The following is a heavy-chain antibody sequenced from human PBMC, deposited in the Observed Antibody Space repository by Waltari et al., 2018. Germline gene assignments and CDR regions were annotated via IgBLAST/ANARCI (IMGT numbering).Heavy chain of an antibody. D-gene: IGHD2-2*01. V-gene: IGHV1-2*06. Sequence: QVQLVQSGAEVKKPGASVKVSCKASGYTFTGYYMHWVRQAPGQGLEWMGRINPSSGGTTYSQKCQGRVTMARDTSISTAYMELSRLRSDDTAVYYCARDRGSSTLPDYWGQGTLVTVSS. J-gene: IGHJ4*02. CDR3: ARDRGSSTLPDY. CDR1: GYTFTGYY. CDR2: INPSSGGT.